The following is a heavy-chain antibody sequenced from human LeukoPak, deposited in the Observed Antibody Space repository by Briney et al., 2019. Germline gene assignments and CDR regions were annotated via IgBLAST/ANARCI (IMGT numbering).Heavy chain of an antibody. V-gene: IGHV1-69*05. CDR2: IFLIFSTR. CDR3: ARDTRRQSSSGYYLMDAFDI. D-gene: IGHD3-22*01. Sequence: AGTVSCKASAGSFSSYAISWVRQAPAQGLEWMGRIFLIFSTRDYAQKFQGRVTIITDESTSTAYMELSSLRSEDTAVYYCARDTRRQSSSGYYLMDAFDIWGQGTTVTVSS. CDR1: AGSFSSYA. J-gene: IGHJ3*02.